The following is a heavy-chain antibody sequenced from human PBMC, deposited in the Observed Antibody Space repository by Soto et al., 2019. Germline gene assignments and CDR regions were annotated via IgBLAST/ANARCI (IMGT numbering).Heavy chain of an antibody. CDR2: IIPIPGIA. Sequence: GASVKVSCKASGGTFSSYTISWVRQAPGQGLEWMGRIIPIPGIANYAQKFQGRVTITADKSTSTAYMELSSLRSEDTAVYYCARDPPLVRHNWFDPWGQGTLVTV. D-gene: IGHD6-13*01. CDR3: ARDPPLVRHNWFDP. V-gene: IGHV1-69*04. J-gene: IGHJ5*02. CDR1: GGTFSSYT.